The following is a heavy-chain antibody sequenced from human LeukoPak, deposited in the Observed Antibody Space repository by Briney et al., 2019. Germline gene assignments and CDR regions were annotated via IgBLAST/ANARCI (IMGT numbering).Heavy chain of an antibody. Sequence: KPSETLSLTCTVSGGSISSSSYYWGWIRQPPGKGLEWIGSIYYSGSTYYNPSLKSRVTISVDTSKNQFSLKLSSVTAADTAVYYCARLNYYYDSSGYYPSSPFDYWGQGTLVTVSS. CDR3: ARLNYYYDSSGYYPSSPFDY. CDR1: GGSISSSSYY. J-gene: IGHJ4*02. V-gene: IGHV4-39*01. CDR2: IYYSGST. D-gene: IGHD3-22*01.